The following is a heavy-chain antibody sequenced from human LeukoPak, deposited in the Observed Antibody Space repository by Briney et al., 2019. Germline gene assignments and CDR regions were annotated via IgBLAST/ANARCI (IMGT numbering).Heavy chain of an antibody. Sequence: RGSLRLSCAASGFTFSSYAMHWVRQAPGKGLEWVAVISYDGSNKYYADSVKGRFTISRDNSKNTLYLQMNSLRAEDTALYYCAKDLTSRAVAGKGFDYWGQGTLVTVSS. CDR3: AKDLTSRAVAGKGFDY. J-gene: IGHJ4*02. CDR1: GFTFSSYA. CDR2: ISYDGSNK. V-gene: IGHV3-30-3*01. D-gene: IGHD6-19*01.